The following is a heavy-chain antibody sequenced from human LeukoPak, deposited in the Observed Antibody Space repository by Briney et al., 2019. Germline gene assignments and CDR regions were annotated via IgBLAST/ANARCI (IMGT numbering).Heavy chain of an antibody. D-gene: IGHD5-18*01. CDR3: ARQEDGVTPFGY. J-gene: IGHJ4*02. CDR2: IYTTGST. Sequence: SETLSLTCAVSGVSISSYYWSWIRQPAGKGLEWIGRIYTTGSTNYNPSLKSRVTISVDTSKNLFSLKLSSVTAADTAVYHCARQEDGVTPFGYWGQGTLVTVSS. V-gene: IGHV4-4*07. CDR1: GVSISSYY.